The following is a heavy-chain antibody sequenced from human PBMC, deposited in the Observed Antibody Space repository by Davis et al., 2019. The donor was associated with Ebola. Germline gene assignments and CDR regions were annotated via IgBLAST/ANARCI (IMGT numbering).Heavy chain of an antibody. CDR1: GFTISSSY. D-gene: IGHD3-22*01. CDR2: LYSAGAS. Sequence: PGGSLRLSCAASGFTISSSYMSWVRRAPGEGLEWVSSLYSAGASYYADFVKGRFTVTRDASKNNLYLQMNSLRAEDTAVYYCARDPSSYDSAGWGFWGQGTLVTVSS. CDR3: ARDPSSYDSAGWGF. V-gene: IGHV3-53*01. J-gene: IGHJ4*02.